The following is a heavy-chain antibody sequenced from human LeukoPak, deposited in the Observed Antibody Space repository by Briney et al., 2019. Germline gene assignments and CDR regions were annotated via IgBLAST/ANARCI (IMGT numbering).Heavy chain of an antibody. CDR2: IKGDESAR. CDR3: ARDVGGSLDF. J-gene: IGHJ4*02. V-gene: IGHV3-7*01. Sequence: GGSLRLSCAASGFTFSTYWMAWVRQAPGKGLEWVANIKGDESARHQADSVKGRFTISRDNAKKSVYLQMSSLRGEDTAVYYCARDVGGSLDFWGQGTLVTVSS. CDR1: GFTFSTYW. D-gene: IGHD1-26*01.